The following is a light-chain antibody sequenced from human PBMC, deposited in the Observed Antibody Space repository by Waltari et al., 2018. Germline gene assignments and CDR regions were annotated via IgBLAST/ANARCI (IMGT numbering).Light chain of an antibody. Sequence: EIVLTQSPATLSLSPGEKATLSCMASQSISKYLAWYHQKPGQAPRLRIYDASNRPTDIPARFSGSGSGTDFTLTISSLEPEDFAVYYCQQRSSWPFMYTFGQGTKLEIK. CDR3: QQRSSWPFMYT. CDR2: DAS. V-gene: IGKV3-11*01. CDR1: QSISKY. J-gene: IGKJ2*01.